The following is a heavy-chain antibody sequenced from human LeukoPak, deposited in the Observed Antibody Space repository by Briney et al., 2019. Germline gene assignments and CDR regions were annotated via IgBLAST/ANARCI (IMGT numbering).Heavy chain of an antibody. CDR1: GGTFSGYA. V-gene: IGHV1-69*05. J-gene: IGHJ5*02. D-gene: IGHD3-10*01. CDR3: ARDRRYYYGSGSPNWFDP. Sequence: SVKVSCKASGGTFSGYAISWVRQAPGQGLEWMGGIIPIFGTANYAQKFQGRVTITTDESTSTAYMELSSLRSEDTAVYYCARDRRYYYGSGSPNWFDPWGQGTLVTVSS. CDR2: IIPIFGTA.